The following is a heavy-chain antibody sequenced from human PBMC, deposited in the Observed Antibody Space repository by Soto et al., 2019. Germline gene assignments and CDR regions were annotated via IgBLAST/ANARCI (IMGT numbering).Heavy chain of an antibody. J-gene: IGHJ4*02. V-gene: IGHV4-31*03. CDR2: IYYSGST. D-gene: IGHD2-2*01. Sequence: PSETLSLTCTVSGGSISSGGYYWSWIHQHPGKGLEWTGYIYYSGSTYYNPSLKSRVTISVDTSKNQFSLKLSSVTAADTAVYYCARDPLGYCSSTSCYDYWGQGTLVTVSS. CDR1: GGSISSGGYY. CDR3: ARDPLGYCSSTSCYDY.